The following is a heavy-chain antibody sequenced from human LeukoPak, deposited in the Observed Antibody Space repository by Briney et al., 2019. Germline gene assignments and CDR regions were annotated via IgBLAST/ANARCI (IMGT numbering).Heavy chain of an antibody. Sequence: GGSLRLSCAASGFTFSSYAMSWVRQAPGKGLEWVSAISGSGGSTYYADSVKGRFTTSRDNSKNTLYLQMNSLRAEDTAVYYCAKGTRSGVPLSWGDYWGQGTLVTVSS. CDR1: GFTFSSYA. CDR3: AKGTRSGVPLSWGDY. J-gene: IGHJ4*02. D-gene: IGHD3-10*01. V-gene: IGHV3-23*01. CDR2: ISGSGGST.